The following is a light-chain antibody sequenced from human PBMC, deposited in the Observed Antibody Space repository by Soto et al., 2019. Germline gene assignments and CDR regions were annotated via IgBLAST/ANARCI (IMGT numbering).Light chain of an antibody. J-gene: IGKJ1*01. CDR2: DAS. Sequence: DIQMTQSPSSLSASIGDRITISCQASHDITNYLNWYQQKPGKAPKLLIYDASNLEAGVPSRFSGSGSGTDFTFTINVLQPEDIATYYCQQYNSLPPWTFGQGTKVEI. CDR1: HDITNY. CDR3: QQYNSLPPWT. V-gene: IGKV1-33*01.